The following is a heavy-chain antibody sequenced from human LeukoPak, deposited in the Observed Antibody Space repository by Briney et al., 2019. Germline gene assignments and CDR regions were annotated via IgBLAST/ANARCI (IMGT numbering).Heavy chain of an antibody. D-gene: IGHD3-10*01. CDR3: ARERNGSGSHNWFDP. J-gene: IGHJ5*02. Sequence: ASVKVSCKASGYTFTGYYMHWVRQAPGQGLEWMGWINPNSGGTNYAQKFQGRVTMTRDTSISTAYMELSRLRSDDTAVYYCARERNGSGSHNWFDPWGQGTLVTVSS. CDR2: INPNSGGT. CDR1: GYTFTGYY. V-gene: IGHV1-2*02.